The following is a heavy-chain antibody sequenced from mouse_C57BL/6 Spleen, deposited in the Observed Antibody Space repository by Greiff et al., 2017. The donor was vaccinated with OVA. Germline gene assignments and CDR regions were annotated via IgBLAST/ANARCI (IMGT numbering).Heavy chain of an antibody. CDR1: GYTFTDYY. CDR3: ARKDYYSNYAMDY. Sequence: EVKLQQSGPELVKPGASVKISCKASGYTFTDYYMNWVKQSHGKSLEWIGDINPNNGGTSYNQKFKGKATLTVDKSSSTAYMELRSLTSEDSAVYYCARKDYYSNYAMDYWGQGTSVTVSS. CDR2: INPNNGGT. J-gene: IGHJ4*01. V-gene: IGHV1-26*01. D-gene: IGHD2-5*01.